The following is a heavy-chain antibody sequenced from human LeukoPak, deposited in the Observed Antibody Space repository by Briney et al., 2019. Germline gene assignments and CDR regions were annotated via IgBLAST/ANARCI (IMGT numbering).Heavy chain of an antibody. CDR2: IYYSGST. J-gene: IGHJ4*02. CDR1: GASVSSGGYY. V-gene: IGHV4-31*03. Sequence: SQTLSLTCTVSGASVSSGGYYWSWIRQHPGKGLEWIGYIYYSGSTYYSPSLKSRITISVDTSKNQFSPRLSSVTAADTAVYYCATWRGVFDWGQGTLVTVSS. D-gene: IGHD6-13*01. CDR3: ATWRGVFD.